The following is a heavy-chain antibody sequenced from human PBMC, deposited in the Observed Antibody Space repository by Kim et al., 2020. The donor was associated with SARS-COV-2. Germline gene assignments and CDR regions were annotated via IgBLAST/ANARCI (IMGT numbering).Heavy chain of an antibody. CDR1: GFTFSSYA. J-gene: IGHJ6*02. V-gene: IGHV3-30*04. Sequence: GGSLRLSCAASGFTFSSYAMHWVRQAPGKGLEWVAVISYDGSNKYYADSVKGRFTISRDNSKNTLYLQMNSLRAEDTAVYYCARENYYGSGSFYYYYYGMYVWGQGTTVTVSS. D-gene: IGHD3-10*01. CDR3: ARENYYGSGSFYYYYYGMYV. CDR2: ISYDGSNK.